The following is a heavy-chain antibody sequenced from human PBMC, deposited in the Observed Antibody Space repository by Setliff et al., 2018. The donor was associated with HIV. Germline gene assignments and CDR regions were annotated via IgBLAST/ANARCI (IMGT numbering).Heavy chain of an antibody. CDR1: GYSISNDYY. CDR3: ARDGSRTTGATGYYYGLDV. D-gene: IGHD1-1*01. Sequence: PSETLSLTCTVSGYSISNDYYWGWIRQPPGKGLEWIASIYHSGNTYYNPSLKSRLTISVDTSKNQFSLRRSSVTAADTAVYYCARDGSRTTGATGYYYGLDVWGQGTTVTVSS. CDR2: IYHSGNT. V-gene: IGHV4-38-2*02. J-gene: IGHJ6*02.